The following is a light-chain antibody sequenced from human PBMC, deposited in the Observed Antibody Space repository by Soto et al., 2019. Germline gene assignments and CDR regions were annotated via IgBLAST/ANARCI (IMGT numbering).Light chain of an antibody. Sequence: QSALTQPRSVSGSPGQSVTISCTGTSSYVGGYNYVSWYQQHPGKAPKLMIYDVSKRPSGVPDRFSGSKSGNTASLTISGLQAEDEADYCCCSYAGSYTYVFGTGTKVTVL. V-gene: IGLV2-11*01. CDR3: CSYAGSYTYV. CDR1: SSYVGGYNY. CDR2: DVS. J-gene: IGLJ1*01.